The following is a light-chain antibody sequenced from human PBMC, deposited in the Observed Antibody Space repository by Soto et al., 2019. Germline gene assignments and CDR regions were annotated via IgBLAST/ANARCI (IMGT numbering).Light chain of an antibody. V-gene: IGLV1-40*01. CDR3: QSYDSSRSGYV. CDR1: SSNIGAGYD. J-gene: IGLJ1*01. CDR2: GNS. Sequence: QSVLTQPPSVSGAPGQRVTISCTGSSSNIGAGYDVHWYQQLPGTAPKLLIYGNSNRPSGVPDRFSGSKSGTSASLAITGLQADEEADYYCQSYDSSRSGYVFGTGTKLTVL.